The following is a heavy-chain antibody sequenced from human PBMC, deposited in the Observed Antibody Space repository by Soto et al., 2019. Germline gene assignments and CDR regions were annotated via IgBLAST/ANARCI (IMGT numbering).Heavy chain of an antibody. D-gene: IGHD3-22*01. CDR2: IYYTGST. Sequence: PSETLSLTCTVSAASLSSGTDYWSWIRQPPGKGLEWIGYIYYTGSTDSNPSLKSRVSISLDTSKNQFSLKLNSVTAADTAVYYCAGGTSAYYYNLDHWGQGTLVTVSS. V-gene: IGHV4-31*03. CDR1: AASLSSGTDY. CDR3: AGGTSAYYYNLDH. J-gene: IGHJ4*02.